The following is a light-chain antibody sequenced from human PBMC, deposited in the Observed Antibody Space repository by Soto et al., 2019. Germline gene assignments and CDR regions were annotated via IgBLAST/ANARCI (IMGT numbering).Light chain of an antibody. CDR2: GNT. CDR3: QSYDSSLSDRV. V-gene: IGLV1-40*01. J-gene: IGLJ3*02. CDR1: SSNIGAAYD. Sequence: QSVLTQPPSVSGAPGQRVTISCTGSSSNIGAAYDVQWYRQLPGTAPKLLIYGNTNRPSGVPDRFSGSRSGTSASLAITGLQAEDEADYYCQSYDSSLSDRVFGGGTKLTVL.